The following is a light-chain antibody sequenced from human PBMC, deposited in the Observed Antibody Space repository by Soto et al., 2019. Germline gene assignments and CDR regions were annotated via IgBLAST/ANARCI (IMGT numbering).Light chain of an antibody. CDR2: GAS. Sequence: EIVLTQSPATLSLSPGERATLSCRASQSVSINFLAWYQQKPGQAPRLLIYGASTRATGIPARFSGSGSGTEFTLTTSSLQSEDFAVYYCQQYNDWPRTFGQGTKVDNK. CDR1: QSVSIN. CDR3: QQYNDWPRT. J-gene: IGKJ1*01. V-gene: IGKV3-15*01.